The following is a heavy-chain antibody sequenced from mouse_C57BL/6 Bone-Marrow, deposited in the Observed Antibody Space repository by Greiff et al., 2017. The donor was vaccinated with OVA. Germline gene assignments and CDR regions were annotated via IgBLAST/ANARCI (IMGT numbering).Heavy chain of an antibody. Sequence: VQGVESGAELAKPGASVKLSCKASGYTFTSYWMHWVKQRPGQGLEWIGYINPSSGYTKYNQKFKDKATLTADKSSSTAYMQLSSLTYEDSAVYYCARDYYGSSYGDFDYWGQGTTLTVSS. D-gene: IGHD1-1*01. J-gene: IGHJ2*01. CDR1: GYTFTSYW. V-gene: IGHV1-7*01. CDR2: INPSSGYT. CDR3: ARDYYGSSYGDFDY.